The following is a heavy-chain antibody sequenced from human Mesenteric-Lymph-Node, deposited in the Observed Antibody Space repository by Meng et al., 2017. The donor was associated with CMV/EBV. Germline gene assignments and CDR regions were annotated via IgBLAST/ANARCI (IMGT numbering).Heavy chain of an antibody. D-gene: IGHD1-14*01. CDR3: ATDTGSYGMDV. Sequence: LRLSCTVSGGSTNSGDYYWSWVRQHPGKGLEWIGYIYYNGYTSYNPSLKGRLTISLDTSKNQFSLKLSSVTAADTAVYYCATDTGSYGMDVWGQGTSVTVSS. CDR2: IYYNGYT. J-gene: IGHJ6*02. CDR1: GGSTNSGDYY. V-gene: IGHV4-31*03.